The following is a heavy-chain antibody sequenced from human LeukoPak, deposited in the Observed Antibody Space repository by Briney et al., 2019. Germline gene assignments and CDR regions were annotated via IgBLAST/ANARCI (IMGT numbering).Heavy chain of an antibody. CDR1: GYTFTSNY. Sequence: ASVKVSCKASGYTFTSNYIHWVRQAPGQGLEWMGMIYPRDGSTSYAQKFQGRVTVTRDTSTSTVHMELSGLRSVDTAVYYCARDQEGFDYWGRGTLVTVSS. CDR3: ARDQEGFDY. CDR2: IYPRDGST. V-gene: IGHV1-46*01. J-gene: IGHJ4*02.